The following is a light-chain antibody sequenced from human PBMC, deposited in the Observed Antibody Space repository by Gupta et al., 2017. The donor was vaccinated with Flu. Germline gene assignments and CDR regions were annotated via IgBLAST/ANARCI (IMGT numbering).Light chain of an antibody. Sequence: DIQMIQSQTSVSPSVGDRVTITCRASKDFASWLAWYQQKPGKAPIILIYAASTLQSGVPARFSGSGSGTDFTLTISSLQSEDYATYYCQQANNFPLSFGQGTRLEIK. J-gene: IGKJ5*01. CDR3: QQANNFPLS. CDR1: KDFASW. CDR2: AAS. V-gene: IGKV1-12*01.